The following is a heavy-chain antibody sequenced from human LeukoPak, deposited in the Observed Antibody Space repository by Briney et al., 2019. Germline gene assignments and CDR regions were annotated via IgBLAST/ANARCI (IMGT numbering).Heavy chain of an antibody. D-gene: IGHD2-21*01. J-gene: IGHJ4*02. CDR3: ARDTHYSFDY. V-gene: IGHV3-48*01. CDR2: ISISSGTI. CDR1: GFIFSSYS. Sequence: GGSLRLSCAASGFIFSSYSMNWVRQAPGKGLEWVSYISISSGTISYAGSVRGRFTISSDNAKNSLYLQMNSLRAEDTAVYYCARDTHYSFDYWGQGTLVIVSS.